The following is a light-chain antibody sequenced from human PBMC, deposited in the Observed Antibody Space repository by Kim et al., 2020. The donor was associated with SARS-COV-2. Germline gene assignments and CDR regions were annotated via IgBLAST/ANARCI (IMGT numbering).Light chain of an antibody. V-gene: IGLV3-1*01. CDR1: ELGNKH. J-gene: IGLJ3*02. CDR3: QAWDNSNWV. CDR2: QDA. Sequence: SYELTQPPTVSVSPGQTASITCFGDELGNKHASWYQQRPGQSPVLVIYQDAKRPSGIPERFSGSSSGNTATLIISGTQAVDEADYYCQAWDNSNWVFGGG.